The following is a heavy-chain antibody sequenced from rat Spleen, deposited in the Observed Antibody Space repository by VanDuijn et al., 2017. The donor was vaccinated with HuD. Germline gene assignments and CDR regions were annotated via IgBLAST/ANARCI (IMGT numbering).Heavy chain of an antibody. CDR1: GFSLSSYN. V-gene: IGHV2-41*01. D-gene: IGHD5-1*01. CDR2: IWHTGTT. CDR3: TAAGLGAGDY. J-gene: IGHJ2*01. Sequence: QVQLKESGPGLVQPSQTLSLTCTVAGFSLSSYNVHWVRPPPGKGLECMGVIWHTGTTRYNPALNSRLSITKDISKSQVFLKMNSLQTEDTAMYYCTAAGLGAGDYWGQGVMVTVSS.